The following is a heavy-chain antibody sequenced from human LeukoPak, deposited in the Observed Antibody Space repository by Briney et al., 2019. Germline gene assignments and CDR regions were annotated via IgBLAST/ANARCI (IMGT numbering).Heavy chain of an antibody. Sequence: GGSLRLSCAASGFTFSSYAMYWVRQAPGKGLEYVSAISSNGGSTYYADSVKGRFTISRDNSKNTLYLQMGSLRAEDMAVYYCARTRSGSYYGPFDYWGQGTLVTVSS. CDR2: ISSNGGST. D-gene: IGHD1-26*01. CDR3: ARTRSGSYYGPFDY. V-gene: IGHV3-64*02. CDR1: GFTFSSYA. J-gene: IGHJ4*02.